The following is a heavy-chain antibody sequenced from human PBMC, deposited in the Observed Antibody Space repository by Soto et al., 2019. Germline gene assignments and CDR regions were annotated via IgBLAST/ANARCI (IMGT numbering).Heavy chain of an antibody. CDR3: ARGQSPKLLWFGELRGGYMDV. V-gene: IGHV4-34*01. D-gene: IGHD3-10*01. J-gene: IGHJ6*03. CDR1: GGSFSGYY. CDR2: INHSGST. Sequence: QVQLQQWGAGLLKPSETLSLTCAVYGGSFSGYYWSWIRQPPGKGLEWIGEINHSGSTNYNPSLKSRVTISVDTSKNQFSLKLSSVTAADTAVYYCARGQSPKLLWFGELRGGYMDVWGKGTTVTVSS.